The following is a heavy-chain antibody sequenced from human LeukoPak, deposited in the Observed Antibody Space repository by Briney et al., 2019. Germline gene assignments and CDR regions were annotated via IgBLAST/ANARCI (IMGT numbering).Heavy chain of an antibody. V-gene: IGHV3-23*01. D-gene: IGHD6-19*01. CDR2: MSGDEDYT. J-gene: IGHJ3*02. Sequence: GGSLRLSCAASGFTFSTYTMSWVRQAPGKGLEWVSAMSGDEDYTYYADSVKGRFTVSRDNSKNTLYLQMNSLRAEDTAVYYCAKEAGTDDAFDIWGQGTMVTVSS. CDR3: AKEAGTDDAFDI. CDR1: GFTFSTYT.